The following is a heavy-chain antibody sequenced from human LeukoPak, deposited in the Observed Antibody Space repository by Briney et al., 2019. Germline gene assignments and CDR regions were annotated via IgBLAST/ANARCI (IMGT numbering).Heavy chain of an antibody. J-gene: IGHJ4*02. CDR3: VRATANGSGRAYDH. CDR2: IHHSGDT. Sequence: SETLSLTCAVYGESMIGHYWTWIRQPPGKRLEWVGEIHHSGDTNSNPSLKNRVTMSIDMSKNQFSLKVKSVTAADTAVYYCVRATANGSGRAYDHWAQGNLVPVSS. V-gene: IGHV4-34*01. CDR1: GESMIGHY. D-gene: IGHD3-10*01.